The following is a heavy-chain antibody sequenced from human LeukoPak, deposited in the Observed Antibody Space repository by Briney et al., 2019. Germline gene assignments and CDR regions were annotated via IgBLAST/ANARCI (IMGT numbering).Heavy chain of an antibody. V-gene: IGHV3-30*18. CDR1: GFTFSSYG. J-gene: IGHJ6*02. D-gene: IGHD2-15*01. CDR2: LSYDGSNK. CDR3: ANEYCSGGSCGYYGMDV. Sequence: PGGSLRLSCAASGFTFSSYGMHWVRQAPGKGLEWVPVLSYDGSNKYYADSVKGRFTISRDNSKNTLYLQMNSLRAEDTAVYYCANEYCSGGSCGYYGMDVWGQGTTVTVSS.